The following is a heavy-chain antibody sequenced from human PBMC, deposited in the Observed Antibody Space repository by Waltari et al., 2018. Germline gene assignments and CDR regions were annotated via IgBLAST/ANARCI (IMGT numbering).Heavy chain of an antibody. J-gene: IGHJ3*02. CDR1: GFTFDDYT. V-gene: IGHV3-43*01. CDR3: AKGRDSSWYDAFDI. CDR2: ISWDGGST. D-gene: IGHD6-13*01. Sequence: EVQLVESGGVVVQPGGSLRLSCAASGFTFDDYTMHWVRQAPGKGLEWVSLISWDGGSTYYADSVKGRFTISRDNSKNSLYLQMNSLRTEDTALYYCAKGRDSSWYDAFDIWGQGTMVTVSS.